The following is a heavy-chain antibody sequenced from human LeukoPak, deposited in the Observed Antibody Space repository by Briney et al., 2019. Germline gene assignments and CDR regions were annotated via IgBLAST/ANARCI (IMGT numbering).Heavy chain of an antibody. CDR1: GFTFSTYT. J-gene: IGHJ4*02. D-gene: IGHD1-1*01. CDR3: ARILAGTTFDY. Sequence: PGGSLRLSCAASGFTFSTYTMHWVRQAPGKGLEWVAIISYDGSTKYYADSVKGRFTISRDSSENTLYLQMNSLRAEDTAVYYCARILAGTTFDYWGQGTLVTVSS. CDR2: ISYDGSTK. V-gene: IGHV3-30*04.